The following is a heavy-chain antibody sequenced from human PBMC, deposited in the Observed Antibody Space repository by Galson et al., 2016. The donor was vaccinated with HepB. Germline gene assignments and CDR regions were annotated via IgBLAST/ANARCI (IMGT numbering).Heavy chain of an antibody. CDR3: ARETKPNYYDTSGYYYYFDY. J-gene: IGHJ4*02. CDR2: IYYSGNT. V-gene: IGHV4-31*01. D-gene: IGHD3-22*01. Sequence: LSLTCPVSGGSISSGTSYWSWIRQHPGKGLEWIGYIYYSGNTYYNPSLKSPITISVDTSKNQFSLKLSSVTAADTAVYYCARETKPNYYDTSGYYYYFDYWGQGTLVTVSS. CDR1: GGSISSGTSY.